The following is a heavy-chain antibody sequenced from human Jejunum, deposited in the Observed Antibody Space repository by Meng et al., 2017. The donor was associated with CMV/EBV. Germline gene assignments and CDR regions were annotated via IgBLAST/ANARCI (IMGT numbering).Heavy chain of an antibody. V-gene: IGHV3-74*01. Sequence: VASGLTFSDHWMGWVRQAPGKGLVWVARINSDGSTTNYADSVKGRFTISRDNAKNTLYLQMNSLRAEDTAVYHCASSIEATGDHWGQGTLVTVSS. J-gene: IGHJ4*02. CDR1: GLTFSDHW. D-gene: IGHD6-13*01. CDR2: INSDGSTT. CDR3: ASSIEATGDH.